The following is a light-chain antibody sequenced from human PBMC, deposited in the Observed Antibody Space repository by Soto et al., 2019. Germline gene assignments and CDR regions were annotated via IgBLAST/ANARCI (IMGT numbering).Light chain of an antibody. CDR2: ATS. J-gene: IGKJ5*01. CDR3: HQYDNWSPS. CDR1: QRVSNN. V-gene: IGKV3-15*01. Sequence: EIVMTPSPATLSVSPGERATLSCRASQRVSNNLAWYQQRPGRSPRLLIYATSTRASGIPARFSGSGSGTEFTLTISSLQSEEFAVSYSHQYDNWSPSFGQGTRLEIK.